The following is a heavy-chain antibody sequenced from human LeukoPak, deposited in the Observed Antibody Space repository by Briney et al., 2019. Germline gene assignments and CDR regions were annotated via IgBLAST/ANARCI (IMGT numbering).Heavy chain of an antibody. V-gene: IGHV4-38-2*02. CDR2: IYHSGST. D-gene: IGHD6-13*01. CDR1: GYSISNGYY. CDR3: AIGQQQLVRD. Sequence: SETLSLTCTVTGYSISNGYYWGWIRQPPGKGLEWIGSIYHSGSTYYNPSLKSRFTISVDTSKNQFSLKLSSVTAADTAVYYCAIGQQQLVRDWGQGTLVTVSS. J-gene: IGHJ4*02.